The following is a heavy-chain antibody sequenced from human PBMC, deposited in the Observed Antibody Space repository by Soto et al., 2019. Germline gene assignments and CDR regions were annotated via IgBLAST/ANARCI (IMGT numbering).Heavy chain of an antibody. J-gene: IGHJ5*02. CDR1: GGSISSYY. Sequence: SETLSLTCTVSGGSISSYYWSWIRQPPGKGLEWIGYIYYSGSTNYNPSLKSRVTISVDTSKNQFSLKLSSVTAADTAVYYCARDSGRSWYGDWFDPWGQGTLVTVSS. D-gene: IGHD6-13*01. CDR3: ARDSGRSWYGDWFDP. CDR2: IYYSGST. V-gene: IGHV4-59*01.